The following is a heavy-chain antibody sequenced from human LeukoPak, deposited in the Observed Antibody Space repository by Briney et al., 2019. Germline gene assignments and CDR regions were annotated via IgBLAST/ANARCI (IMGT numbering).Heavy chain of an antibody. CDR1: GGSFSGYY. J-gene: IGHJ4*02. CDR2: INHSGSI. D-gene: IGHD3-22*01. V-gene: IGHV4-34*01. Sequence: SETLSLTCAVYGGSFSGYYWTWIRQPPGKGLEWIGDINHSGSITYNLSLKSRITISVDPSKNQFSLKLRSVTAANTGVYYCARGLSGRRLSLSYYFDSWGQGTLVTVSS. CDR3: ARGLSGRRLSLSYYFDS.